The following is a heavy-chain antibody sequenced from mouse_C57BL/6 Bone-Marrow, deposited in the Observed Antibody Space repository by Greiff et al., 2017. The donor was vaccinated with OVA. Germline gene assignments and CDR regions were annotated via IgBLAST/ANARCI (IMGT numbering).Heavy chain of an antibody. J-gene: IGHJ4*01. CDR1: GYTFTDYY. Sequence: QVQLQQSGAELVRPGASVKLSCKASGYTFTDYYINWVKQRPGQGLEWIARIYPGSGNTYYNEKFKGKATLTAEKSSSTAYMQLSSLTSEDSAVYFCARSIDYAMDYWGQGTSVTVSS. CDR2: IYPGSGNT. CDR3: ARSIDYAMDY. D-gene: IGHD2-12*01. V-gene: IGHV1-76*01.